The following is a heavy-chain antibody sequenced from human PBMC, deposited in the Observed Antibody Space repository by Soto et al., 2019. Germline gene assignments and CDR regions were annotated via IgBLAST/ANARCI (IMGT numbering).Heavy chain of an antibody. D-gene: IGHD2-15*01. V-gene: IGHV3-33*01. Sequence: VGSLRLSCAASGFTFSSYGMHWVRQAPGKGLEWVAVIWYDGSNKYYADSVKGRFTISRDNSKNTLYLQMNSLRAEDTAVYYCARDIGRYCSGGSCYLLGYWGQGTLVTVSS. CDR2: IWYDGSNK. CDR1: GFTFSSYG. CDR3: ARDIGRYCSGGSCYLLGY. J-gene: IGHJ4*02.